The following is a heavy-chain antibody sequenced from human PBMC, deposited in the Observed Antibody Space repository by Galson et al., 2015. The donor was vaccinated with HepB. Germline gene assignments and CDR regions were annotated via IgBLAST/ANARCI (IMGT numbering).Heavy chain of an antibody. Sequence: SVKVSCKASGYTFTSYYMHWVRQAPGQGLEWMGIINPSGGSTSYAQKFQGRVTMTRDTSTSTVYMELSSLRSEDTAVYYCSAQGLRGKPEAGRRPNYYYYMDVWGKGTTVTVSS. CDR1: GYTFTSYY. CDR2: INPSGGST. V-gene: IGHV1-46*01. CDR3: SAQGLRGKPEAGRRPNYYYYMDV. D-gene: IGHD3-10*01. J-gene: IGHJ6*03.